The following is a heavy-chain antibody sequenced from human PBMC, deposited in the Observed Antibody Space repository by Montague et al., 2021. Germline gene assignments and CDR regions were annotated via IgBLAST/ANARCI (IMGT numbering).Heavy chain of an antibody. CDR3: ARSAFAAALDP. D-gene: IGHD6-25*01. Sequence: SLRLSCAAPGFTFSSYAMSWVRQAPGKGLEWVSAISGSGGSTYYADSVKGRFTISRDNAKNTLYLQMNSLRVDDTAVYYCARSAFAAALDPWGQGTLVTVSS. CDR2: ISGSGGST. CDR1: GFTFSSYA. V-gene: IGHV3-23*01. J-gene: IGHJ5*02.